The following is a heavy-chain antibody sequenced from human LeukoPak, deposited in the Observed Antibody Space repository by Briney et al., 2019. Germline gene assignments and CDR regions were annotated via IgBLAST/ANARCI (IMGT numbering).Heavy chain of an antibody. Sequence: GRSLTLSCAASGFTFSSYGMHWVRQAPGKGLEWVAVISYDGSNKYYADSVKGRFTISRDKSKNTLYLQMNSLRAEDTAVYYCAKDRGSGSYYGGDYWGRGTLVTVSS. CDR1: GFTFSSYG. CDR3: AKDRGSGSYYGGDY. CDR2: ISYDGSNK. D-gene: IGHD3-10*01. J-gene: IGHJ4*02. V-gene: IGHV3-30*18.